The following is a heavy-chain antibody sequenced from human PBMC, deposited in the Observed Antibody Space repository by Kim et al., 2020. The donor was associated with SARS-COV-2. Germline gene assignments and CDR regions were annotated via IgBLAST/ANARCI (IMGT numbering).Heavy chain of an antibody. D-gene: IGHD1-26*01. Sequence: GGSLRLSCAASGFTFSSYAMHWVRQAPGKGLEWVAVISYDGSNKYYADSVKGRFTISRDNSKNTLYLQMTSLRAEDTAVYYCARTYSGSYSGYFDYWGQGTLVTVSS. CDR1: GFTFSSYA. J-gene: IGHJ4*03. CDR3: ARTYSGSYSGYFDY. V-gene: IGHV3-30*04. CDR2: ISYDGSNK.